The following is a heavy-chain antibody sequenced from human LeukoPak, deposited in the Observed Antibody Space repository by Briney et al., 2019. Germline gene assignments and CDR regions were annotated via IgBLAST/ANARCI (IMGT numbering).Heavy chain of an antibody. CDR1: GGSFSGYY. V-gene: IGHV4-34*01. Sequence: TSETLSLTCAVYGGSFSGYYWSWIRQPPGKGLEWIGDINHSGSTNYNPSLKSRVTISVDTSKNQFSLKLSSVTAADTAVYYCARGFPTTTVVRFFDYWGQGTLVTVSS. CDR2: INHSGST. D-gene: IGHD4-23*01. CDR3: ARGFPTTTVVRFFDY. J-gene: IGHJ4*02.